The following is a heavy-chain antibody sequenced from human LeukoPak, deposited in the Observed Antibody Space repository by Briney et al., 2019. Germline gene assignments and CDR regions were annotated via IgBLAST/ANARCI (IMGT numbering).Heavy chain of an antibody. Sequence: ASVKVSCKASGYTFTGYYVHWVRQAPGQGLEWMGRINPDSGGTKYAQKFQGRVTMTRDTSISTAYMELSRLRSDDTAVYYCAREPATMVRGVLLGRFDPWGQGTLVTVSS. D-gene: IGHD3-10*01. CDR2: INPDSGGT. J-gene: IGHJ5*02. V-gene: IGHV1-2*06. CDR3: AREPATMVRGVLLGRFDP. CDR1: GYTFTGYY.